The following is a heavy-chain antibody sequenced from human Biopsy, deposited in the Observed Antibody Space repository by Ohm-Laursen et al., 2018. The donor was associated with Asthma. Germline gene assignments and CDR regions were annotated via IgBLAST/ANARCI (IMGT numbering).Heavy chain of an antibody. CDR2: ITGSGGFT. CDR3: GIVVAANPFQGDC. D-gene: IGHD2-15*01. V-gene: IGHV3-23*01. Sequence: GSLRLSCSASGFTFSNYAMSWVRQAPGKGLEWVSSITGSGGFTYYADSVKGRFTISRDKSENTVYLDISSLRIEDTAVFYCGIVVAANPFQGDCWGQGTLVTVSS. CDR1: GFTFSNYA. J-gene: IGHJ4*02.